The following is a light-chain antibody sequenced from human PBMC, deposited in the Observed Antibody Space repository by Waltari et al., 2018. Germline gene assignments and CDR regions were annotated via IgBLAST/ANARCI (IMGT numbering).Light chain of an antibody. CDR1: QSVSDNY. J-gene: IGKJ2*01. Sequence: DIVLTQSPGTLSLSPGERATLSCRASQSVSDNYLAWYQQKPGQPPRVLIYGASSRASGTPDRFSGSGSGTDFTLTISRLEPEDFAVYYCQQYGNSRYTFGQGTKLEIK. CDR3: QQYGNSRYT. V-gene: IGKV3-20*01. CDR2: GAS.